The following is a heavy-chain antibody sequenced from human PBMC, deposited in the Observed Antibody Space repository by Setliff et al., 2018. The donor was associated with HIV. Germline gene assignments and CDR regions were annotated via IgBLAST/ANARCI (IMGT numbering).Heavy chain of an antibody. CDR3: VRGRDCGGADCLIRYYYYTGLDV. J-gene: IGHJ6*02. CDR1: GGSLTNYY. Sequence: SETLSLTCNVYGGSLTNYYWTWVRHAPGKGLEWIGEVTDGGYTNYNPSLKSRVTISIDTSKRLLSLKLTSVTVADTAVYYCVRGRDCGGADCLIRYYYYTGLDVWGQGTTVTV. D-gene: IGHD2-21*01. CDR2: VTDGGYT. V-gene: IGHV4-34*01.